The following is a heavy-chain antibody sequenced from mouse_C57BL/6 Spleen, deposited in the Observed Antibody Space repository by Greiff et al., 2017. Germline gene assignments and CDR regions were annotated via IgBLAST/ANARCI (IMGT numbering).Heavy chain of an antibody. CDR3: ARRDYGSSYGYYFDY. D-gene: IGHD1-1*01. J-gene: IGHJ2*01. Sequence: QVQLQQPGAELVRPGSSVKLSCKASGYTFTSYWMHWVKQRPIQGLEWIGNIDPSDSETHYNQKFKDKATLTVDKSSSTAYMQLSSLTSEDSAVYYCARRDYGSSYGYYFDYWGQGTTLTVSS. V-gene: IGHV1-52*01. CDR1: GYTFTSYW. CDR2: IDPSDSET.